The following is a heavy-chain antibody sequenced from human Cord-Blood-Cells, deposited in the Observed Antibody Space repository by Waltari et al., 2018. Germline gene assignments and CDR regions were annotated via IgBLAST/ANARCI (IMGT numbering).Heavy chain of an antibody. V-gene: IGHV4-34*01. J-gene: IGHJ3*02. CDR2: INHSGST. CDR1: GGAFSGYY. Sequence: QVQLQQWGAGLLKPSETLSLTCAVYGGAFSGYYWSWILQPPGKGLEGIGEINHSGSTNYNPSLKSRCTISVDTSKNQFSLKLSSVTAADTAVYYCARGDAFDIWGQGTMVTVSS. CDR3: ARGDAFDI.